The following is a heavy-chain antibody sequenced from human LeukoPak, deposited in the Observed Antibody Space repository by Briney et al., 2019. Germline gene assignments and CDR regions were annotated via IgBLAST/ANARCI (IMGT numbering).Heavy chain of an antibody. J-gene: IGHJ3*02. CDR3: ARIRDGYNDAYDI. Sequence: EASVKVSCKASGYTFTNYYIHWVRQAPGQGLEWMGLINPGGDNTDYAQNFQGRVTMTRDTSTSTVYMGLSSLRSEDTAVYYCARIRDGYNDAYDIWGQGTMATVSS. D-gene: IGHD5-24*01. CDR2: INPGGDNT. CDR1: GYTFTNYY. V-gene: IGHV1-46*01.